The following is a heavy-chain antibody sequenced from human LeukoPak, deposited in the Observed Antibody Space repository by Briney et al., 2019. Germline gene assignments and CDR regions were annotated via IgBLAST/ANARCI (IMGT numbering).Heavy chain of an antibody. CDR2: INWNGGST. D-gene: IGHD3-10*01. Sequence: GGSLRLSCAASGFTFDDYGMSWVRQAPGKGLEWVSGINWNGGSTGYADSVKGRFTISRDNAKNSLYLQMNSLRAKDTALYYCAREPYYYGSGRRNYYMDVWGKGTTVTVSS. V-gene: IGHV3-20*04. CDR3: AREPYYYGSGRRNYYMDV. J-gene: IGHJ6*03. CDR1: GFTFDDYG.